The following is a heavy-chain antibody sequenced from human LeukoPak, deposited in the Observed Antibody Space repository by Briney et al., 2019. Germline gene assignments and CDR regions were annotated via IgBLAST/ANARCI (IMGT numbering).Heavy chain of an antibody. D-gene: IGHD1-26*01. CDR1: GFTFSSYW. CDR3: ATSGSPEGMDV. CDR2: IKQDGSEK. V-gene: IGHV3-7*03. Sequence: GGSLRLSCAASGFTFSSYWMSWVRQAPGKGLEWVANIKQDGSEKYYVDSVKGRFTISRDNAKNTLYLQMNSLRAEDTAVYYCATSGSPEGMDVWGQGTTVTVSS. J-gene: IGHJ6*02.